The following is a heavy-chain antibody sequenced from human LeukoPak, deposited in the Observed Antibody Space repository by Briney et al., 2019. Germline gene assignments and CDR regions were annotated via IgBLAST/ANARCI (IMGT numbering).Heavy chain of an antibody. CDR1: GFTFSSYA. CDR2: ISYDGSNK. V-gene: IGHV3-30-3*01. Sequence: GESLRLSCAASGFTFSSYAMHWVRQAPGKGLEWVAVISYDGSNKYYADSVKGRFTISRDNSKNTLYLQMNSLRAEDTAVYYCAREESGAFIFDYWGQGTLVTVPS. J-gene: IGHJ4*02. CDR3: AREESGAFIFDY. D-gene: IGHD4-17*01.